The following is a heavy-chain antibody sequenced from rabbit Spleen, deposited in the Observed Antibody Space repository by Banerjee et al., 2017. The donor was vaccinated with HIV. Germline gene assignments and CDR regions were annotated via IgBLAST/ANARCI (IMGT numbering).Heavy chain of an antibody. CDR1: GFSFSSGYY. J-gene: IGHJ4*01. Sequence: QEQLVESGGGLVQHTGSLTLTCTASGFSFSSGYYMCWVRQAPGKGLEWIGCIGFGSTGNTYYASWAKGRFTISKTSSTTVTLQMTSLTAADTATYFCARDFDFWGPCTLVTVS. CDR2: IGFGSTGNT. CDR3: ARDFDF. V-gene: IGHV1S45*01.